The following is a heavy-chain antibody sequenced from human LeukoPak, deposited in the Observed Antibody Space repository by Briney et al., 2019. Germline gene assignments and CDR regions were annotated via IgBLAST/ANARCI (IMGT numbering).Heavy chain of an antibody. V-gene: IGHV1-24*01. Sequence: ASVKVSCKASGYTFTSYGISWVRQAPGKGLEWMGGFDPEDGETIYAQKFQGRVTMTEDTSTDTAYMELSSLRSEDTAVYYCATSAVNYYGSGSYPPDYWGQGTLVTVSS. J-gene: IGHJ4*02. CDR1: GYTFTSYG. D-gene: IGHD3-10*01. CDR3: ATSAVNYYGSGSYPPDY. CDR2: FDPEDGET.